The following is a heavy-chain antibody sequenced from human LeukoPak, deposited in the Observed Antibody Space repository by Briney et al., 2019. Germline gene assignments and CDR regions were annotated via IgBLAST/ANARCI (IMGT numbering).Heavy chain of an antibody. V-gene: IGHV3-48*01. CDR2: ISGSSSTK. D-gene: IGHD4-17*01. CDR3: AKDPNGDYIGTFDI. J-gene: IGHJ3*02. Sequence: GGSLRLSCAASGFTFSSYDMDWVRQAPGKGLEWVSYISGSSSTKYYADSVKGRFFISRDNAKNSLYLQMNSLRAEDTAVYFCAKDPNGDYIGTFDIWGQGTMVTVSS. CDR1: GFTFSSYD.